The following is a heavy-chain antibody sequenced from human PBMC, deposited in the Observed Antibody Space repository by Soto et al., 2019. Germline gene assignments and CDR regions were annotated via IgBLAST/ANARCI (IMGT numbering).Heavy chain of an antibody. V-gene: IGHV4-34*01. J-gene: IGHJ6*02. CDR1: HEYFGAYY. D-gene: IGHD3-10*01. CDR2: INDSGNS. CDR3: ARARSSVPSRRGICYYGMDV. Sequence: QVQLQQWGAGLLKPSETLSLTCVVSHEYFGAYYWSWVRQPPGKGLEWIGEINDSGNSHSNPSLKSRVTMSVDMAKNQFSLNLSSVTAADTAVYYCARARSSVPSRRGICYYGMDVWGQGTTVTVSS.